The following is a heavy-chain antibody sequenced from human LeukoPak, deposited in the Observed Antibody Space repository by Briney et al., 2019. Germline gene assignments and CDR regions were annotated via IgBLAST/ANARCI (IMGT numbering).Heavy chain of an antibody. CDR1: GFTFSTYG. Sequence: GGSLRLSCAASGFTFSTYGMSWVRQAPGKGLEWVSVISGSGGSTYYADSMKGRFTVSRDNSKNTLYLQMNSLRAEDTAVYYCAKFTSWSKYYFDYWGQGTLVTVSS. CDR3: AKFTSWSKYYFDY. J-gene: IGHJ4*02. V-gene: IGHV3-23*01. CDR2: ISGSGGST. D-gene: IGHD2-2*01.